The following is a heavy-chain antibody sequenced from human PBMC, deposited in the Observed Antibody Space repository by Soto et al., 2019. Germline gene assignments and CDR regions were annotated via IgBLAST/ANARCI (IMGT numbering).Heavy chain of an antibody. CDR1: GGSISSGGYY. D-gene: IGHD3-22*01. J-gene: IGHJ4*02. CDR3: ARATYYYDSSGYSDRVLDY. CDR2: IFYSGNT. Sequence: QVQLQESGPGLVKPSQTLSLTCTVSGGSISSGGYYWSWIRQHPGKGLEWIGYIFYSGNTYYTPSLNSRITISVDTSKNQFSLKLSAVTAADPAVYYCARATYYYDSSGYSDRVLDYWGQGTLVTVSS. V-gene: IGHV4-31*03.